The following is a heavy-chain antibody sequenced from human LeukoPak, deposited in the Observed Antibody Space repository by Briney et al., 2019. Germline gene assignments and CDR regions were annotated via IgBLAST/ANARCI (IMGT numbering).Heavy chain of an antibody. Sequence: SETLSLTCTVSGGSISSHYWSWIRQPPGKGLEWIGYIYYSGSTNYNPSLKSRATISVDTSKNQFSLKLSSVTAADTAVYYCARGLYYYGSGNWFDPWGQGALVTVSS. CDR3: ARGLYYYGSGNWFDP. V-gene: IGHV4-59*11. D-gene: IGHD3-10*01. J-gene: IGHJ5*02. CDR1: GGSISSHY. CDR2: IYYSGST.